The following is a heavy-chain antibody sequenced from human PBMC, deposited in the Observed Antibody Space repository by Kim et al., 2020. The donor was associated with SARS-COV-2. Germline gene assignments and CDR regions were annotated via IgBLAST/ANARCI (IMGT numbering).Heavy chain of an antibody. CDR1: GFTVSSNY. Sequence: GGSLRLSCAASGFTVSSNYMSWVRQAPGKGLEWVSVIYSGGSTYYADSVKGRFTISRDNSKNTLYLQMNSLRAEDTAVYYCARDKWGYSSSSYYYGMDVWGQGTTVTVSS. CDR3: ARDKWGYSSSSYYYGMDV. D-gene: IGHD6-6*01. V-gene: IGHV3-66*01. J-gene: IGHJ6*02. CDR2: IYSGGST.